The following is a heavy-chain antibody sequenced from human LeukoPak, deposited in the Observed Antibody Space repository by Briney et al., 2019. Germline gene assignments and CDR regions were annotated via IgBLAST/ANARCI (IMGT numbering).Heavy chain of an antibody. CDR2: INHSGST. Sequence: PSETLSLTCAVYGGSFSGYYWSWIRQPPGKGLEWIGEINHSGSTNYNPSLKSRVTISVDTSKSQFSLKLSSVTAADTAVYYCATRAAPTRPGWFDPWGQGTLVTVSS. V-gene: IGHV4-34*01. D-gene: IGHD6-25*01. CDR1: GGSFSGYY. CDR3: ATRAAPTRPGWFDP. J-gene: IGHJ5*02.